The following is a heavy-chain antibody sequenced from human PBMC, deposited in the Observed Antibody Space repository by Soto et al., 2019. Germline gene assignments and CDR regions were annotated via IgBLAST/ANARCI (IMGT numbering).Heavy chain of an antibody. Sequence: SGPTLVNPTQTLTLTCTFSGFSLSTSGMCVSWIRQPPGKALEWLALIDWDDEKYYSTSLKTRLTISKDTSKNQVVLTMTNMDPVDTATYYCARTTLTYYYDSSGYHFDSWGQGTLVTVSS. CDR2: IDWDDEK. J-gene: IGHJ4*02. CDR3: ARTTLTYYYDSSGYHFDS. V-gene: IGHV2-70*01. D-gene: IGHD3-22*01. CDR1: GFSLSTSGMC.